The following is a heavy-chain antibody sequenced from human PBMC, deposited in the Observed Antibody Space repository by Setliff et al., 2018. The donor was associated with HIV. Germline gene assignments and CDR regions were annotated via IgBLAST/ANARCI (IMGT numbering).Heavy chain of an antibody. Sequence: PSETLSLTCAVYGGSFSSYYWSWIRQPAGKGLEWIGHIYTSGTTNYNPSLKSRVTISLDTSNNQFSLKFNSVTAADTAVYYCVMNGWYSLEYWGQGMLVTVSS. CDR3: VMNGWYSLEY. V-gene: IGHV4-59*10. CDR1: GGSFSSYY. D-gene: IGHD6-19*01. CDR2: IYTSGTT. J-gene: IGHJ4*02.